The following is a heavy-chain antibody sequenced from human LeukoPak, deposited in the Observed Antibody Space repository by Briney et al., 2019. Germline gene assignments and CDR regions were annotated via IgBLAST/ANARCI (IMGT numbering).Heavy chain of an antibody. Sequence: PGGSLRLSCAASGFTFSTYSIIWVRQAPGEGLEWVSSISSSSDYIYYASSVKGRFTISRDNSKNSLYLQMNSLRAEDTAVYYCARDRRPGIAVAGIGGAFDIWGQGTMVTVSS. CDR2: ISSSSDYI. J-gene: IGHJ3*02. V-gene: IGHV3-21*01. D-gene: IGHD6-19*01. CDR1: GFTFSTYS. CDR3: ARDRRPGIAVAGIGGAFDI.